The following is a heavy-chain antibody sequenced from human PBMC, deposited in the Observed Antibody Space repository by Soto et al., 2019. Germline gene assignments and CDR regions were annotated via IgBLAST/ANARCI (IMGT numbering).Heavy chain of an antibody. D-gene: IGHD7-27*01. V-gene: IGHV2-5*01. CDR3: ARRPNWGKEGLGA. Sequence: QITLKESGPTLVKPTQTLTLTCTLSGFSLNTGGGGVVWIRQPPGKALEWLALIYWNDDKRYSPSLKSRLTTTKDTSRNQVVLTMTNMDPVDTATYYCARRPNWGKEGLGALGQGTTVTVSS. CDR1: GFSLNTGGGG. J-gene: IGHJ6*02. CDR2: IYWNDDK.